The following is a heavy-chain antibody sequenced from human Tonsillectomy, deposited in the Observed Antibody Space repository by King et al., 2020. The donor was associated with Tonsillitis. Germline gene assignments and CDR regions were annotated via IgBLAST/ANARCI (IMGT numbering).Heavy chain of an antibody. Sequence: LQLQESGSGLVKPSQTLSLTCAVSGGSISSGGNSWNWIRQPPGKGLEWIGYIYHSGSTSYNPSLNSRATISVDRSKNQFSLKLSPVTAADTAVYYCARGNYGDYKAPDAFDIWGQGTMVTVSS. D-gene: IGHD4-17*01. CDR3: ARGNYGDYKAPDAFDI. CDR1: GGSISSGGNS. J-gene: IGHJ3*02. CDR2: IYHSGST. V-gene: IGHV4-30-2*01.